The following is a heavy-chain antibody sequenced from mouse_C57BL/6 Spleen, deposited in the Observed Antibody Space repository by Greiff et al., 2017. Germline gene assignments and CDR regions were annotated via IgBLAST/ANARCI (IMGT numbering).Heavy chain of an antibody. CDR1: GFSLTSYG. J-gene: IGHJ4*01. V-gene: IGHV2-4*01. D-gene: IGHD2-5*01. CDR3: AKGSNYGAVDY. Sequence: VQLQQSGPGLVQPSQSLSITCTVSGFSLTSYGVHWVRQPPGKGLEWLGVIWSGGSTDNNAAFISSLSIRNDNSKGLVFFRMNSLQSDDTAIYYCAKGSNYGAVDYWGQGTSVTVSS. CDR2: IWSGGST.